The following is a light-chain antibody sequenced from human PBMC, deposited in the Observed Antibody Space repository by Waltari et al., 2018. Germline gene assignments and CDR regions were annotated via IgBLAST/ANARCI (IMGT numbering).Light chain of an antibody. CDR3: QSCDDNLSGWV. J-gene: IGLJ3*02. V-gene: IGLV1-40*01. Sequence: QSVLTQPPSVSAAPGQTLTIPCTGSRSNIAAGSAVHWYQPLPGAAPKVLIYDNINRPSGVPDRFSGSKSGTSASLTINGLQAEDEADYYCQSCDDNLSGWVFGGGTKLTVL. CDR1: RSNIAAGSA. CDR2: DNI.